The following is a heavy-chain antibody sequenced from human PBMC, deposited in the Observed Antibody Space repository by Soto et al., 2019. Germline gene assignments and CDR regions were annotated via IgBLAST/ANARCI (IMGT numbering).Heavy chain of an antibody. D-gene: IGHD4-4*01. CDR1: GYSFTSYW. CDR3: AIWDLDTVKSYYYGMDV. V-gene: IGHV5-10-1*01. J-gene: IGHJ6*02. Sequence: PGESLKISCKGSGYSFTSYWISWVRQMPGKGLEWMGRIDPSDSYTNYSPSFQGHVTISADKSISTAYLQWSSLKASDTAMYYCAIWDLDTVKSYYYGMDVWGQGTPVTVSS. CDR2: IDPSDSYT.